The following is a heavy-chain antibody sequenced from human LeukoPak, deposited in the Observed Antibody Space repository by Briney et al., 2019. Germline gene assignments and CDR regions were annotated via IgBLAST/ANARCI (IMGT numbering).Heavy chain of an antibody. CDR1: GFTFSSYS. Sequence: GGSLRLSCAASGFTFSSYSMNWVRQAPGKGLEWVSYISGSGSSIYYADSVKGRFTISRDNSKNTLYLQMNSLRAEDTAIYYCAQRVQLICWGQGTLVTVSS. V-gene: IGHV3-48*01. CDR2: ISGSGSSI. CDR3: AQRVQLIC. J-gene: IGHJ4*02. D-gene: IGHD5-18*01.